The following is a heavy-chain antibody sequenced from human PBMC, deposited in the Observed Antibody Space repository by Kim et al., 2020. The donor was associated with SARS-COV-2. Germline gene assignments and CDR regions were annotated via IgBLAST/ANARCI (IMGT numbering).Heavy chain of an antibody. V-gene: IGHV3-23*01. CDR3: AKVPWDGLDDY. Sequence: THSATSVKGRFTISRDNSKNTLYLQMNSLGAEDTAVYYCAKVPWDGLDDYWGQGTLVTVSS. D-gene: IGHD6-19*01. J-gene: IGHJ4*02. CDR2: T.